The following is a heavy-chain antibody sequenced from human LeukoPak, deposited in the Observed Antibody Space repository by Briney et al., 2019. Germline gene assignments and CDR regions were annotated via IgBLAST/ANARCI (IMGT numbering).Heavy chain of an antibody. J-gene: IGHJ4*02. CDR1: GFTFSSYA. CDR2: IKSKADGGTP. D-gene: IGHD2-15*01. Sequence: GGSLRLSCAASGFTFSSYAMSWVRQAPGKGLEWVGHIKSKADGGTPDYIAPVKGRFTISRDDSKDTLYLQMNSLNTEDTAMYYCTTRSPARYCSDGACYSSADYWGQGTLVTVSS. V-gene: IGHV3-15*01. CDR3: TTRSPARYCSDGACYSSADY.